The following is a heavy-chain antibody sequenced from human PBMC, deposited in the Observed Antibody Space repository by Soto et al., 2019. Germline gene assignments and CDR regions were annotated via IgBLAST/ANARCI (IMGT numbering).Heavy chain of an antibody. Sequence: PSETLSLTCTVSGCSISSSSYYWGWIRQPPGKGLEWIGSIFYSGSTYYNPSLKSRVTISVDTSKNQFSLKLTSVTAADTAVHYRARPYYYASGTEFDPWGQRNLITVSS. CDR3: ARPYYYASGTEFDP. V-gene: IGHV4-39*01. J-gene: IGHJ5*02. CDR1: GCSISSSSYY. D-gene: IGHD3-10*01. CDR2: IFYSGST.